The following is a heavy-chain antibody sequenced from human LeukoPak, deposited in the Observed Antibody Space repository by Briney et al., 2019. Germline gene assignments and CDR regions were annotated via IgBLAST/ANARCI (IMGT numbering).Heavy chain of an antibody. CDR2: INHSGST. Sequence: SETLSLTCAVYGGSFSGYYWSWIRQPPGKGLEWIGEINHSGSTNYNPSLKSRVTISVGTSKNQFSLKLSSVTAADTAVYYCARGLRQLVSWGQGTLVTVSS. J-gene: IGHJ5*01. V-gene: IGHV4-34*01. D-gene: IGHD6-13*01. CDR3: ARGLRQLVS. CDR1: GGSFSGYY.